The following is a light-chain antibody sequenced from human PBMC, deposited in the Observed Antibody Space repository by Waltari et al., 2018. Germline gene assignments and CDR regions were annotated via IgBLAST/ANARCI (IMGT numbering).Light chain of an antibody. J-gene: IGKJ1*01. Sequence: EIVMTQSPATLSVSLGERATLSCRASQSVGSTLAWYQQRPGQAPRRLIYGASTRATGVPARFSGSGSGTEFTLTISSLQSEDFAIYYCQQYYNWLWTFGQGTKVEIK. CDR2: GAS. V-gene: IGKV3-15*01. CDR3: QQYYNWLWT. CDR1: QSVGST.